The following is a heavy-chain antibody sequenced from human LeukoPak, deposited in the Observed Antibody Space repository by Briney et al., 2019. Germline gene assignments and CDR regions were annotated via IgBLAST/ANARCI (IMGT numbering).Heavy chain of an antibody. CDR3: ARMLYCSSTSCYIYYYYGMDV. V-gene: IGHV3-7*01. D-gene: IGHD2-2*02. J-gene: IGHJ6*02. Sequence: PGGSLRLSCAASGFTFSSYWMSWVRQAPGKGLEWVANIKQDGSEKYYVDSVKGRFTISRDNAKNSLYLQMNSLRAEDTAVYYCARMLYCSSTSCYIYYYYGMDVWGQGTTVTVSS. CDR2: IKQDGSEK. CDR1: GFTFSSYW.